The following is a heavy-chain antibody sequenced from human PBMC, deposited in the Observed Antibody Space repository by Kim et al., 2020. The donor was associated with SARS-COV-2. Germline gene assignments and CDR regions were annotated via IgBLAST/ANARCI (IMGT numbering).Heavy chain of an antibody. CDR2: ISSSSSYI. Sequence: GGSLRLSCAASGFTFSSFSMNWVRQAPGKGLEWVSSISSSSSYIYYADSVKGRFTISRDNAKNSLYLQMNTLRAEDTAVYYCARDGLIVTGYYGDYYYGMDVWGQGTTVTVSS. CDR3: ARDGLIVTGYYGDYYYGMDV. D-gene: IGHD3-9*01. CDR1: GFTFSSFS. J-gene: IGHJ6*02. V-gene: IGHV3-21*01.